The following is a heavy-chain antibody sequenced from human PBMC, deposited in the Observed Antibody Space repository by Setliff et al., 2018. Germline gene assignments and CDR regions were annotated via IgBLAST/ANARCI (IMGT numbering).Heavy chain of an antibody. CDR1: GGSLSSYNY. CDR2: IYTDGST. J-gene: IGHJ4*02. Sequence: SETLSLTCTVSGGSLSSYNYWSWIRQPAGKGLEWIGQIYTDGSTNYNPSLKSRVTISVDTSKDQFSLKLKSVTAADTAVYYCARAPGRNIRGDYWGQGALVTVSS. CDR3: ARAPGRNIRGDY. V-gene: IGHV4-4*07. D-gene: IGHD3-10*01.